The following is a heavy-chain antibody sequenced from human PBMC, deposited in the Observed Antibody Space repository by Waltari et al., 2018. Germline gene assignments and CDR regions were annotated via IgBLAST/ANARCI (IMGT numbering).Heavy chain of an antibody. D-gene: IGHD3-22*01. V-gene: IGHV4-39*01. J-gene: IGHJ4*02. CDR3: ARQSYYDESGHD. CDR2: IYYSGTT. CDR1: GASIRRSGYY. Sequence: QLELQESGPGLVKPSETLSLPRSVTGASIRRSGYYWVWIRQPPGKGLEWIGSIYYSGTTYYNPSLNSRVTISVDTSKNQFSLKLTSVTAADTAMYFCARQSYYDESGHDWGQGTLVTVSS.